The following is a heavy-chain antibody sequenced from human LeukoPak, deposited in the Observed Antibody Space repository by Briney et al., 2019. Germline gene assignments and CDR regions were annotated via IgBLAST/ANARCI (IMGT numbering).Heavy chain of an antibody. D-gene: IGHD3-10*01. CDR1: GFTFSSYS. CDR2: ISSSSSTI. CDR3: ARDRDKILWFGVADGMDV. V-gene: IGHV3-48*04. J-gene: IGHJ6*02. Sequence: GGSLRLSCAASGFTFSSYSMNWVRQAPGKGLEWVSYISSSSSTIYYADSVKGRFTISRDNAKNSLYLQMNSLRAEDTAVYYCARDRDKILWFGVADGMDVWGQGTTVTVSS.